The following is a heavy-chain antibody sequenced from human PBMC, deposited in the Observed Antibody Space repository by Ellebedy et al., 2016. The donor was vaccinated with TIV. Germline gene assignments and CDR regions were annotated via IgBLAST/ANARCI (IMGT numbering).Heavy chain of an antibody. V-gene: IGHV3-7*03. CDR3: ARVRSAARPTGNYYGMDV. J-gene: IGHJ6*02. CDR1: GFTFSSYW. CDR2: IKQDGSEK. Sequence: GESLKISXAASGFTFSSYWMSWVRQAPGKGLEWVANIKQDGSEKYYVDSVKGRFTISRDNAKNSLYLQMNSLRAEDTAVYYCARVRSAARPTGNYYGMDVWGQGTTVTVSS. D-gene: IGHD6-6*01.